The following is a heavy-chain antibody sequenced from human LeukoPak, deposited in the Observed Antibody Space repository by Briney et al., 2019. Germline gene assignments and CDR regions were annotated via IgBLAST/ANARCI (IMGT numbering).Heavy chain of an antibody. D-gene: IGHD3-3*01. CDR1: GFIFSSYA. V-gene: IGHV3-23*01. CDR3: AKQFLDTN. J-gene: IGHJ4*02. Sequence: PGGSLRLSCAASGFIFSSYAMTWVRQAPGKGLEWVSTINAVDADTYYADSVKGRFTVSRDNSKNTLYLQINSLRAEDTAVYYWAKQFLDTNWGQGTLVTVSS. CDR2: INAVDADT.